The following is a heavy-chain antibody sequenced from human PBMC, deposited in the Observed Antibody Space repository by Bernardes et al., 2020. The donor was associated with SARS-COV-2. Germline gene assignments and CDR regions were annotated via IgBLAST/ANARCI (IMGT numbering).Heavy chain of an antibody. J-gene: IGHJ6*02. CDR2: INPDTGDT. CDR1: GYTFTGYY. V-gene: IGHV1-2*04. D-gene: IGHD2-8*01. CDR3: ARDRPDCINGVCYYYYYGLDV. Sequence: ASVKVSCKASGYTFTGYYIHWLRQAPGQGLEWMGYINPDTGDTNYAQKFQGWVTMTRDTSINTAYMEVRRLRSDDTAVYFCARDRPDCINGVCYYYYYGLDVWGQGTTVTVSS.